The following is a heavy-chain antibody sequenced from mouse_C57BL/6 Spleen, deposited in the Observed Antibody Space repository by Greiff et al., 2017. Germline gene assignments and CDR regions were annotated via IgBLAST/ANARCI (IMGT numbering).Heavy chain of an antibody. Sequence: VQLQEPGAELVKPGASVKMSCKASGYTFTTYPIDWMKQNHGKSLEWIGNFHPYNDDTQYNEKFKGKATLTVEKSSSPVYLELSPITSHDSAVYDCATYYSNYLAYWVQGTLVTVSA. D-gene: IGHD2-5*01. CDR2: FHPYNDDT. CDR3: ATYYSNYLAY. J-gene: IGHJ3*01. V-gene: IGHV1-47*01. CDR1: GYTFTTYP.